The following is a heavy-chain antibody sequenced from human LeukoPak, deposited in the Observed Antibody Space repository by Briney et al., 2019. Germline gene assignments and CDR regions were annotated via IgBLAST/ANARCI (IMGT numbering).Heavy chain of an antibody. D-gene: IGHD2-15*01. V-gene: IGHV5-51*01. CDR2: ISPSDSNT. J-gene: IGHJ4*02. Sequence: GESLKISCKGSGYSFTSYWIGWVRQMPGRGLEWMGIISPSDSNTRYSPSFQGQVTFSADNSIATAYLQWSSLKASDTAIYYCARLPRSGDSCYHFDFWGQGTLVTVSS. CDR3: ARLPRSGDSCYHFDF. CDR1: GYSFTSYW.